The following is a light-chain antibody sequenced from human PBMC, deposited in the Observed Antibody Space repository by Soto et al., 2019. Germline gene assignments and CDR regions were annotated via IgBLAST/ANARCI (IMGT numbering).Light chain of an antibody. J-gene: IGKJ5*01. Sequence: DIQMTQSPSSLSSSVVDIVTIPCRASQGISSYLAWYQQKPGKAPNLLIYDASNLEIGVPSRFSGSGSGTHFTFTISSLQTEDIGTYYCQQYDILPITFGRGTRLEIK. V-gene: IGKV1-33*01. CDR1: QGISSY. CDR3: QQYDILPIT. CDR2: DAS.